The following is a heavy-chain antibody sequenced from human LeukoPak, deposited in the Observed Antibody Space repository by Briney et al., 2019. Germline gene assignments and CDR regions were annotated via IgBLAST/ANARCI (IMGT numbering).Heavy chain of an antibody. V-gene: IGHV1-69*13. Sequence: SVKVSCKASGGTFSSYAISWVRQAPGQGLEWMGGIIPIFGTANYAQKFQGRVTITADESTSTAYMELSSLRSEDTAVYYCAASGTGTVAYGMDVWGQGTTVTVSS. CDR2: IIPIFGTA. CDR3: AASGTGTVAYGMDV. J-gene: IGHJ6*02. CDR1: GGTFSSYA. D-gene: IGHD2-8*02.